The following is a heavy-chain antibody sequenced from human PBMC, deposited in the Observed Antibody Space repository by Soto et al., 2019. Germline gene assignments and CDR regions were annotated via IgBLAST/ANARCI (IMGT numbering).Heavy chain of an antibody. Sequence: GGSLRLSCSATGFTFSSYSMHWVRQAPGKGLEYVSGIRGNGDPPFYADSVKGRFTISRDNSKNTLYLQMSSLSADDTAVYYCVKSRGGNNFDFFDWGQGALVTVSS. V-gene: IGHV3-64D*06. J-gene: IGHJ4*02. CDR2: IRGNGDPP. D-gene: IGHD5-12*01. CDR3: VKSRGGNNFDFFD. CDR1: GFTFSSYS.